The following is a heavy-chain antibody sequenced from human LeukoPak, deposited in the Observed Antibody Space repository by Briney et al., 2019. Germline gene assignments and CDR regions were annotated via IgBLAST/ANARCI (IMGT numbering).Heavy chain of an antibody. CDR1: RFTFRNYG. CDR2: VSIDGNNK. V-gene: IGHV3-30*18. J-gene: IGHJ4*02. Sequence: GRSLRPSCAASRFTFRNYGMHWVRQAPGKGLEWVAVVSIDGNNKYYGDSVKGRFTISRDNSKNTLYLQINSLRPEDTAVYYCAKDQSQWGQGTLVIVSS. CDR3: AKDQSQ.